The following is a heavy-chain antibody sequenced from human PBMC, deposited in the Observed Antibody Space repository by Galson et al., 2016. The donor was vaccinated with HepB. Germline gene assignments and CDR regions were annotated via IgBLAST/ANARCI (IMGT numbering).Heavy chain of an antibody. J-gene: IGHJ4*02. D-gene: IGHD1-1*01. CDR3: ARGKFASGFDH. V-gene: IGHV6-1*01. CDR2: TYYGSQWHY. CDR1: GDSVSSDTTA. Sequence: CAISGDSVSSDTTAWNWIRQSPSRGLEWLGRTYYGSQWHYDYAVSLRSRITVNPDTSTNHFSLQLNSVTPEDPAGYYCARGKFASGFDHWGQGTLVTVSS.